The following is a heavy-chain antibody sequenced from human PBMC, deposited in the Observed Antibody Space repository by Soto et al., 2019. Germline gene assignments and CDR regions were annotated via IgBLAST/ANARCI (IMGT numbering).Heavy chain of an antibody. CDR2: IYWDDDK. CDR1: GFSLSSYGMG. Sequence: SGPRGEPAQTLTLTCGFSGFSLSSYGMGVAWIRQPPGKALEWLALIYWDDDKRYSPSLKARLAISKDTSSNQVVLTITNMDPGDTATYFCAHAGDYDLLTFDHWGPGTLVTVSS. CDR3: AHAGDYDLLTFDH. D-gene: IGHD4-17*01. V-gene: IGHV2-5*02. J-gene: IGHJ4*02.